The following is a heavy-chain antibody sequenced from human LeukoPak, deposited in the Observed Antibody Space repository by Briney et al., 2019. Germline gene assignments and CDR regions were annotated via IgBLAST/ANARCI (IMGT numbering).Heavy chain of an antibody. V-gene: IGHV1-46*01. Sequence: GASVKVSCKAFGYTFTSNYMHWVRQAPGQGPEWMGVISPSGGSTTYAQKVQGRVTMTRDTSTSTAYMELRSLRSDDTAVYYCARDGHRRYHYDSSGREDAFDIWGQGTMVTVSS. CDR3: ARDGHRRYHYDSSGREDAFDI. J-gene: IGHJ3*02. CDR2: ISPSGGST. CDR1: GYTFTSNY. D-gene: IGHD3-22*01.